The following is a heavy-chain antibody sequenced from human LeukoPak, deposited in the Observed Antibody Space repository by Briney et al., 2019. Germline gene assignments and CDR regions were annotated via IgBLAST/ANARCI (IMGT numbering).Heavy chain of an antibody. CDR3: ARNPLIVATITTFDY. D-gene: IGHD5-12*01. V-gene: IGHV3-30*04. J-gene: IGHJ4*02. Sequence: GGSLRLSCAAYGFTFSSYAMHWVRQAPGKGLEWVAVISYDGRNKYYADSVKGRLSLSRDNSTNTLYLQMNSVRAEGTAVYYCARNPLIVATITTFDYWGQGTLVTVSS. CDR1: GFTFSSYA. CDR2: ISYDGRNK.